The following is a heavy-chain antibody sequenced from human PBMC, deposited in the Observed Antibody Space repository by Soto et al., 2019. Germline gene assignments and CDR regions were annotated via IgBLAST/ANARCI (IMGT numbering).Heavy chain of an antibody. J-gene: IGHJ4*02. CDR1: GYFFTSHY. Sequence: ASVKVSCKTSGYFFTSHYIHWVRLAPGRGLEWMGRINPNNGDTNSPQKFQGRVTMTSDTSISTAYMEMSGLRSDDTALYYCAREITYGGGSFSLGLWGQGTLVTVSS. CDR2: INPNNGDT. CDR3: AREITYGGGSFSLGL. D-gene: IGHD3-10*01. V-gene: IGHV1-2*06.